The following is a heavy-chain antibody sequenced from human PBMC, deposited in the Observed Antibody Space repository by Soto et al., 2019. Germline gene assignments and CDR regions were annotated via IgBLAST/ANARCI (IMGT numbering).Heavy chain of an antibody. V-gene: IGHV3-74*01. Sequence: GGSLRLSCAASGFTFSNPWMHWVRQVSGKGLEWVSRINADGTSTSYADSVKGRFTISRDNAKNTLYLHVNSLRAEDTAVYYCVKVLARGVGVPRFYFDSWGQGALVTVSS. CDR2: INADGTST. CDR3: VKVLARGVGVPRFYFDS. D-gene: IGHD2-2*01. J-gene: IGHJ4*02. CDR1: GFTFSNPW.